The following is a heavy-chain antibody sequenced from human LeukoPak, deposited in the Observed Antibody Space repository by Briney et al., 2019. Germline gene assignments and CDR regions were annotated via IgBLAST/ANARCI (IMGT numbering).Heavy chain of an antibody. CDR2: IYYSGST. D-gene: IGHD3-22*01. Sequence: SETLSLTCTVSGGAISSYYWSWIRQPPGKGLEWIGYIYYSGSTNYNPSLKSRVTISVDTSKNQFSLKLSSVTAADTAVYYCARVSGDSSGYYYYYYGMDVWGQGTTVTVSS. J-gene: IGHJ6*02. CDR1: GGAISSYY. CDR3: ARVSGDSSGYYYYYYGMDV. V-gene: IGHV4-59*01.